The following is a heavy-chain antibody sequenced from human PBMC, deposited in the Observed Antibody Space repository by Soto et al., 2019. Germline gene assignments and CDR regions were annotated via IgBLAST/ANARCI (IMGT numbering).Heavy chain of an antibody. CDR2: INPNSGGT. CDR3: ARESQLFCSGGSCYDY. CDR1: GYTFTGYY. Sequence: QVQLVQSGAEVKKPGASVKVSCKASGYTFTGYYMHWVRQAPGQGLEWMGWINPNSGGTDYAQKFQGWVTMTRDTSISTAYMELSRLRSDDTAVYYCARESQLFCSGGSCYDYWGQGTLVTVSS. D-gene: IGHD2-15*01. V-gene: IGHV1-2*04. J-gene: IGHJ4*02.